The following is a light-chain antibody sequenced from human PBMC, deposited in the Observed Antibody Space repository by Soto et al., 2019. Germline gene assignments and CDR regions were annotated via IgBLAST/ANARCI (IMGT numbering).Light chain of an antibody. V-gene: IGKV1-39*01. J-gene: IGKJ5*01. Sequence: DTQLTQSPSSLSASIGDRLSVPCLASQSIGTSLKWYHQKEGKAPDLFIYGASSLQSGATSRFTGSGSGTAFTLTISDLQREDFETYYCQQNYSIPITFGQGTRLEIK. CDR3: QQNYSIPIT. CDR2: GAS. CDR1: QSIGTS.